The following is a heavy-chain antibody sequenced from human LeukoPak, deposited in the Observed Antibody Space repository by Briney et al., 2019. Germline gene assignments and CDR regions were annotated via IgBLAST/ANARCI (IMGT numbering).Heavy chain of an antibody. V-gene: IGHV3-33*01. Sequence: PGGSLRLSCAASGFTFSSYGMHWVRQAPGKGLEWVAVIWYDGSNKYYADSVKGRFTISRDNSKNTLYLQMNSLRAEDTAVYYCAREDRGWYPAYWGQGTLVTVSS. CDR1: GFTFSSYG. CDR3: AREDRGWYPAY. J-gene: IGHJ4*02. CDR2: IWYDGSNK. D-gene: IGHD6-19*01.